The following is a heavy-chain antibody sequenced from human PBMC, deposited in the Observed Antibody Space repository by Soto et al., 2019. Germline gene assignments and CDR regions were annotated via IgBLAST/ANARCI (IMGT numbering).Heavy chain of an antibody. V-gene: IGHV3-30*18. J-gene: IGHJ4*02. Sequence: HPGGSLRLSCAASGFTFSSYGMHWVRQAPGKGLEWVAVISYDGSNKYYADSVKGRFTISRDNSKNTLYLQMNSLRAEDTAVYYCAKDRGSYYVGFPTLIVVDYWGQGTLVTVSS. CDR3: AKDRGSYYVGFPTLIVVDY. CDR2: ISYDGSNK. D-gene: IGHD1-26*01. CDR1: GFTFSSYG.